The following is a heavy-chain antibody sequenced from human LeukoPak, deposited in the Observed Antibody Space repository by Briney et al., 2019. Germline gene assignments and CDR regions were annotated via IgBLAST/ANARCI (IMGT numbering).Heavy chain of an antibody. V-gene: IGHV4-34*01. D-gene: IGHD3-22*01. CDR1: GGSFSGYY. CDR3: AKENVPYYYDSSAFDI. J-gene: IGHJ3*02. Sequence: AETLSLTCAVYGGSFSGYYWSWIRQPPGKGLECIGEINHSGSTNYNPSLKSRVTMSVDTSKNQFSLKLSSVTAADTAVYYCAKENVPYYYDSSAFDIWGQGTMVTVSS. CDR2: INHSGST.